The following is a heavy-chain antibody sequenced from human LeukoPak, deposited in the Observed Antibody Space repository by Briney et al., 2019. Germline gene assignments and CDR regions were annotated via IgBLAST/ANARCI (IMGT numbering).Heavy chain of an antibody. J-gene: IGHJ4*02. CDR2: ISGSGGST. CDR1: GFTFSSYA. CDR3: ARLTANDNYYGWEQTVDY. V-gene: IGHV3-23*01. D-gene: IGHD3-10*01. Sequence: GGSLRLSCAASGFTFSSYAMSWVRQAPGKGLEWVSGISGSGGSTDYADSVKGRFTISRDNSKNTLYLQMNSLRAEDTAVYYCARLTANDNYYGWEQTVDYWGQGTLVTVSS.